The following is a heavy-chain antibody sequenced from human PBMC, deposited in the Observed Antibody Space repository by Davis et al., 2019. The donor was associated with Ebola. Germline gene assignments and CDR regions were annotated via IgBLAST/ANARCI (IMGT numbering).Heavy chain of an antibody. V-gene: IGHV3-7*03. CDR2: IKQDGSEK. J-gene: IGHJ4*02. CDR1: GFTFSSYW. Sequence: GESLKISCAASGFTFSSYWMSWVRQAPGKGLEWVANIKQDGSEKYYVDSVKGRFTISRDNAKNSLYLQMNSLRAEDTAVYYCAKGGDSSSPDDYWGQGTLVTVSS. CDR3: AKGGDSSSPDDY. D-gene: IGHD6-6*01.